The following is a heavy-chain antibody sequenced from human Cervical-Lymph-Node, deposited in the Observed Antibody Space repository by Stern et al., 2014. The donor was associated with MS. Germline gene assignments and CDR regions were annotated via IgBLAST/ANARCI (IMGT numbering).Heavy chain of an antibody. J-gene: IGHJ5*01. CDR3: TSLSGPLDS. D-gene: IGHD3-10*01. Sequence: QVQLVQSGAEVKKPGASVKVSCKASGHTFAVHWVRQAPGQRLERMGRIITGNGDTNYSQKFQGRVTITRDTFASTAYMELRSLRSEDTAVYYCTSLSGPLDSWGQGTLVTVSS. CDR2: IITGNGDT. CDR1: GHTFA. V-gene: IGHV1-3*04.